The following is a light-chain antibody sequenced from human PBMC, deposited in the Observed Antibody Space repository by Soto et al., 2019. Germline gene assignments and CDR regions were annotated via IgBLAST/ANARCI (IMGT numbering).Light chain of an antibody. CDR1: QHISSW. Sequence: DIQMTQSPSSVSASVGDRVTFTCRASQHISSWLAWYQQKPGKAPKLLIAAASILQSGVPSRFSGRVYGTDFTPTISSLQPEDFATYFCQQANTFPFPFGPGTRLEIK. J-gene: IGKJ3*01. CDR3: QQANTFPFP. V-gene: IGKV1-12*01. CDR2: AAS.